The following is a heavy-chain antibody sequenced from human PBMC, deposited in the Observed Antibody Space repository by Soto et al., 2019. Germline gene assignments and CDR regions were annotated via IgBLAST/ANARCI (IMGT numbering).Heavy chain of an antibody. CDR3: ARSGDWVGYFDL. V-gene: IGHV3-66*01. D-gene: IGHD3-10*01. CDR1: GLTVSSSY. CDR2: IYSGGDT. J-gene: IGHJ2*01. Sequence: EVHLVESGGGLVQPGGSLRLSCAASGLTVSSSYMSCVRQAPGKGLEWVSVIYSGGDTYYADSVKDRFSISRDNSKNTLYLQMNSLRAEDTAVYYCARSGDWVGYFDLWGRGTLVTVSS.